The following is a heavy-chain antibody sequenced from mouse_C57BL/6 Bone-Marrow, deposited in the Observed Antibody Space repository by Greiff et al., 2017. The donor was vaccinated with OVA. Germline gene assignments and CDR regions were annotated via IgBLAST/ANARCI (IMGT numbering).Heavy chain of an antibody. D-gene: IGHD4-1*01. V-gene: IGHV7-1*01. Sequence: EVQLVQSGGGLVQSGRSLRLSCATSGFTFSDFYMEWVRQAPGQGLEWIAASSTNANDYTTEYSASEKGLFIVSIDNSQSILYLQMNALRAEDTAIYYCAREKTGTGFAYWGQGTLVTVSA. CDR2: SSTNANDYTT. CDR3: AREKTGTGFAY. J-gene: IGHJ3*01. CDR1: GFTFSDFY.